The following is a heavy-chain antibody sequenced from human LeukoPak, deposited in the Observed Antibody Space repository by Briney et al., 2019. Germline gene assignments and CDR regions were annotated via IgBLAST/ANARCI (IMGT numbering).Heavy chain of an antibody. CDR1: AFTFSSYW. D-gene: IGHD3-22*01. CDR2: IKPDGSAK. Sequence: QSGGSLRLSCAASAFTFSSYWMTWVRQAPGKGLEWVASIKPDGSAKYYVDSVKGRFTISRDNTKNSLYLQMNSLRAEDTAVYYCAREIGEIYDSSGYRDYWGQGTLVTVSS. J-gene: IGHJ4*02. CDR3: AREIGEIYDSSGYRDY. V-gene: IGHV3-7*01.